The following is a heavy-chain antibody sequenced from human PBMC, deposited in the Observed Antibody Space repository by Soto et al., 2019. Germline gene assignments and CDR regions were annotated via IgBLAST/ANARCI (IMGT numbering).Heavy chain of an antibody. CDR2: ISYDGSNK. Sequence: QVQLVESGGGVVQPGRSLRLSCAASGFTFSSYGMHWVRQAPGKGLEWVAVISYDGSNKYYADSVKGRFTISRDNSKNTLYLQMNSLRAEDTAVYYCAKGVVVVAATTIYYYYGMDVGGQWTTVTVSS. V-gene: IGHV3-30*18. J-gene: IGHJ6*02. D-gene: IGHD2-15*01. CDR1: GFTFSSYG. CDR3: AKGVVVVAATTIYYYYGMDV.